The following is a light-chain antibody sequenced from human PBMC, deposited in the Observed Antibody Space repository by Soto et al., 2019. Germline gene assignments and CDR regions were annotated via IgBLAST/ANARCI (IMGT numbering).Light chain of an antibody. Sequence: QSALTQPASVSGSPGQSITISCTGTSSDIGNYNYVSWYQQHPGNAPKLMIYEVTYRPSGVSNRFSGSKSGNTASLTISGLQAEDEADYYCSSYTSSSTLVVFGGGTKLTVL. CDR1: SSDIGNYNY. CDR2: EVT. V-gene: IGLV2-14*01. J-gene: IGLJ2*01. CDR3: SSYTSSSTLVV.